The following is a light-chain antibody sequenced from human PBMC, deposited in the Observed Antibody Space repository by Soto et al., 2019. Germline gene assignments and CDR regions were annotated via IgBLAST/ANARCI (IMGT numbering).Light chain of an antibody. CDR1: QSVSTY. J-gene: IGKJ2*01. V-gene: IGKV3-11*01. CDR2: DAS. Sequence: EIVLTQSPATLSLSPGERATLSCRASQSVSTYLAWYQQKPGQAPRLLIHDASNRASGVPARFSGSGSGTDFTLTIRSLDPEDFAVYYCQQRTNWLYTFGQGTKLEIK. CDR3: QQRTNWLYT.